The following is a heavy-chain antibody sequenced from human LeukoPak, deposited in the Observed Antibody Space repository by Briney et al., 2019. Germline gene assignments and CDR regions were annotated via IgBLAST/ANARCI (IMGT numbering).Heavy chain of an antibody. D-gene: IGHD3-22*01. Sequence: GGSLRLSCAASGFTFSSYGMHWVRQAPGKGLEWVAVISYDGSNKYYADSVKGRFTISRDNSKNTLYLQMNSLRAEDTAVYYCAKSLGHYYDSSGLSGVYDYWGQGTLVTVSS. CDR2: ISYDGSNK. CDR3: AKSLGHYYDSSGLSGVYDY. J-gene: IGHJ4*02. CDR1: GFTFSSYG. V-gene: IGHV3-30*18.